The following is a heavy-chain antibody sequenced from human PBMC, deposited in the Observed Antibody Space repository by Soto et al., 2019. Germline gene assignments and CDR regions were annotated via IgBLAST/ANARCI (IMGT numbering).Heavy chain of an antibody. Sequence: SRRLSCAASGFTFDDYTMHWVRRAPGKGLEWVSSITWRSDSIHYADSVKGRFTVSRDNDKNSLYLQLNSLRPEDTAFYYCAKGDSGWAAFDYWGQGTLVTVSS. V-gene: IGHV3-9*01. CDR1: GFTFDDYT. CDR3: AKGDSGWAAFDY. D-gene: IGHD6-19*01. J-gene: IGHJ4*02. CDR2: ITWRSDSI.